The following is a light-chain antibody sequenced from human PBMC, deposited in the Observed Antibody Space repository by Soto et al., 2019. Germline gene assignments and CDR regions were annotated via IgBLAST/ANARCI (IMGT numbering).Light chain of an antibody. CDR3: QQYGSSPWT. V-gene: IGKV3-20*01. Sequence: IVLKQSQVSLCFSRGEKATLSCRASQSVSSSYLAWYQQKPGQAPRLLIYGASSRATGFPDRFSGSGSGTDFTLTISRLEPEDFAVYYCQQYGSSPWTFGPGPKVHIK. CDR2: GAS. J-gene: IGKJ1*01. CDR1: QSVSSSY.